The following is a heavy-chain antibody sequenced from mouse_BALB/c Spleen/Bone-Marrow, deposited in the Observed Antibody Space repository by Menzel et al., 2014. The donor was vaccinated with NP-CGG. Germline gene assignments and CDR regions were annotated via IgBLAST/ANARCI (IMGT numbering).Heavy chain of an antibody. CDR2: INPGSSTI. V-gene: IGHV4-2*02. CDR1: GFDFGRYW. D-gene: IGHD1-2*01. J-gene: IGHJ2*01. CDR3: ARLGYYGYHDK. Sequence: EVKLVDSGGGLVQPGGSLNLACVASGFDFGRYWMSWARQAPGKGLEWIGEINPGSSTINYSPSLKDKFIMSRDNAKNTLYLQMRKVRSEDTALYYCARLGYYGYHDKWGQGTTLTVSS.